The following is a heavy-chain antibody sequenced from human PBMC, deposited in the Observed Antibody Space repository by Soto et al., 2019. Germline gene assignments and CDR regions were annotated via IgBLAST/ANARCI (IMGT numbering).Heavy chain of an antibody. V-gene: IGHV1-69*13. CDR1: GGTFSSYA. Sequence: SVKVSCKASGGTFSSYAISWVRQAPGQGLEWMGGIIPIFGTANYAQKFQGRVTITADESTSTAYMELSSLRSEDTAVYYCARGGVIVGWFDYWGQGTLVTVSS. CDR3: ARGGVIVGWFDY. CDR2: IIPIFGTA. D-gene: IGHD3-16*02. J-gene: IGHJ4*02.